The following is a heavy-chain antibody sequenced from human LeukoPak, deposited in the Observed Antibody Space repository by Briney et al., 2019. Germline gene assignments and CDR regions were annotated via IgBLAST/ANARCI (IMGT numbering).Heavy chain of an antibody. Sequence: ASVKVSCKASGYTFTSYDINWVRQATGQGLEWMGWMNPNSGNTGYAQKFQGRVTMTRNTSISTAYMELSSLRSEDTAVYYCARGCSSTSCHSRVFDYWGQGTLVTVSS. CDR3: ARGCSSTSCHSRVFDY. CDR1: GYTFTSYD. CDR2: MNPNSGNT. D-gene: IGHD2-2*01. V-gene: IGHV1-8*01. J-gene: IGHJ4*02.